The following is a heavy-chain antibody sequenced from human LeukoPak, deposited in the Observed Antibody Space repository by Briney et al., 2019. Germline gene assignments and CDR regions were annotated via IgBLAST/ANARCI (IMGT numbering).Heavy chain of an antibody. CDR2: ISYDGSNK. D-gene: IGHD2-15*01. J-gene: IGHJ4*02. CDR1: GFTFSSYA. V-gene: IGHV3-30-3*01. CDR3: ARDRLGYCSGGSCYCPFDY. Sequence: GGSLRLSCAASGFTFSSYAMHWVRQAPGKGLEWVAVISYDGSNKYYADSVKGRFTISRDNSKNTLYQQMNSLRAEDTAVYYCARDRLGYCSGGSCYCPFDYWGQGTLVTVSS.